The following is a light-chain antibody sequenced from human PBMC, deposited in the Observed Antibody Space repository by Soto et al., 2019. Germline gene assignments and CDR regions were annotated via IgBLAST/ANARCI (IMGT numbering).Light chain of an antibody. J-gene: IGLJ2*01. CDR1: SGDIGDYKY. CDR3: SSYTSTNFVI. V-gene: IGLV2-14*03. Sequence: QSALTQPASVSGSPGQSITISCTGSSGDIGDYKYASWYKQHPGKAPKLMIYDVSNRPSGVSNRFSGSKSGNTASLTISGLQAEDEADYYCSSYTSTNFVIFGGGTKVTVL. CDR2: DVS.